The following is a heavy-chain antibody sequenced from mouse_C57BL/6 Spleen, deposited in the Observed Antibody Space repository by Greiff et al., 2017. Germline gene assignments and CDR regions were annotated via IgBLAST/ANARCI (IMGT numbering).Heavy chain of an antibody. CDR2: IDPSDSYT. CDR1: GYTFTSYW. V-gene: IGHV1-50*01. J-gene: IGHJ1*03. Sequence: QVQLQQSGAELVKPGASVKLSCKASGYTFTSYWMQWVKQRPGQGLEWIGEIDPSDSYTNYNQKFKGKATLTVDTSSSTAYMQLSSLTSEDSAVYYCARGGDYYWYFDVWGTGTTVTGAS. CDR3: ARGGDYYWYFDV. D-gene: IGHD2-4*01.